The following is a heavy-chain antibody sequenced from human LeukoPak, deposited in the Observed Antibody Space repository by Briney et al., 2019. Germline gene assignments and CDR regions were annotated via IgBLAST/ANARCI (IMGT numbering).Heavy chain of an antibody. CDR1: GYTFTNYG. J-gene: IGHJ4*02. CDR2: ISAYNGNT. CDR3: ARSGVGYYYDSSGYYPLDY. D-gene: IGHD3-22*01. Sequence: GASVKVSCKASGYTFTNYGISWVRQAPGQGLEWMGWISAYNGNTNYAQQLQGRVTMTTDTSTSTAYMELRSLRSDDTALYYCARSGVGYYYDSSGYYPLDYWGQGTLVTVSS. V-gene: IGHV1-18*01.